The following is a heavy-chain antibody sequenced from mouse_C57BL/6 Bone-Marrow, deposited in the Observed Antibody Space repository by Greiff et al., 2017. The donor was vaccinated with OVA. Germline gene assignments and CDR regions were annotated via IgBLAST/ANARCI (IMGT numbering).Heavy chain of an antibody. Sequence: QVQLQQSGPGLVAPSQSLSITCTVSGFSLTSYAISWVRQPPGKGLEWLGVIWTGGGTNYNSALKSRLSISKDNSKSQVFLKMNSLQTDDTARYYCARERESYDYDGVAFDYWGQGTTLTVSS. CDR3: ARERESYDYDGVAFDY. CDR2: IWTGGGT. V-gene: IGHV2-9-1*01. D-gene: IGHD2-4*01. CDR1: GFSLTSYA. J-gene: IGHJ2*01.